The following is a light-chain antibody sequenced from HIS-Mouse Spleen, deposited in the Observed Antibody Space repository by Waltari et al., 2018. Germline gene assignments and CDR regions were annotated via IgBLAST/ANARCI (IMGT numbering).Light chain of an antibody. Sequence: SYELTQPPSVSVSPGQTARITCSGDALPQKYAYWYQQKSGQAPVLVIYEDSKRPSGIPERFSGSSSGTMATLNISGAQVEDEADYYCYSTDSSGNHRVFGGGTKLTVL. CDR2: EDS. J-gene: IGLJ2*01. CDR1: ALPQKY. CDR3: YSTDSSGNHRV. V-gene: IGLV3-10*01.